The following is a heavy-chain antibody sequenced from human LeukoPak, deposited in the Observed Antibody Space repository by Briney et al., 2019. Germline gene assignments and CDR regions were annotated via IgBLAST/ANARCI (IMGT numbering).Heavy chain of an antibody. J-gene: IGHJ6*02. CDR2: IWYDGSNK. V-gene: IGHV3-33*01. D-gene: IGHD2-15*01. Sequence: GGALRLSCAASGFTFSSYGMHWVRQAPGKGLEWVAVIWYDGSNKYYADSVRGLFTISRDNSKNTLYLQMNSLRAEDTAVYYCARDTPTPDYGMDVWGQGTTVTVSS. CDR1: GFTFSSYG. CDR3: ARDTPTPDYGMDV.